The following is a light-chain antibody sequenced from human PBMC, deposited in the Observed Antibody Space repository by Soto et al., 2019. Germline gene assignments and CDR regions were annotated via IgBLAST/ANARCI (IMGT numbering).Light chain of an antibody. CDR2: GGS. CDR3: QQYGRSPLMYT. J-gene: IGKJ2*01. Sequence: EIVLTQSPGTLSLSPGERATLSCRASQSITSNFLAWYQQKPGQAPRLLLSGGSTRAARVPDRFSGSGAGTDFTLTITRLQPEDFAVYYCQQYGRSPLMYTFGQGTKLGV. V-gene: IGKV3-20*01. CDR1: QSITSNF.